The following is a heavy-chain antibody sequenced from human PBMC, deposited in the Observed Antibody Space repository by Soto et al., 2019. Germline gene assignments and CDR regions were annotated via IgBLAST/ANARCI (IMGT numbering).Heavy chain of an antibody. J-gene: IGHJ4*02. Sequence: PGGSLRLSCAASGFTFSSYAMSWVRQAPGKGLEWVSAISGSGGDTHYADSVKGRFTISRDNSKNTLYLQMNSLRAEDTAIYYCAKDGIDWGSYFDYWGQGTRVTVSS. CDR3: AKDGIDWGSYFDY. CDR2: ISGSGGDT. D-gene: IGHD3-9*01. CDR1: GFTFSSYA. V-gene: IGHV3-23*01.